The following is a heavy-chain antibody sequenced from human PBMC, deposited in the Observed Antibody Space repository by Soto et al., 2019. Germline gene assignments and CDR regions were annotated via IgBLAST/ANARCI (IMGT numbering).Heavy chain of an antibody. V-gene: IGHV5-51*01. CDR1: GYTFSNHW. Sequence: EVQLVQSDTDVKRPGESLKISCQGSGYTFSNHWINWMRLVPGKGLEWMGIIFPRDSDTRYSPSLQGQVIISVDKSTNTAYLQWTRLTASDTAIYYCAKSIEGGPMDVWGQGTTVTVSS. D-gene: IGHD1-26*01. J-gene: IGHJ6*02. CDR2: IFPRDSDT. CDR3: AKSIEGGPMDV.